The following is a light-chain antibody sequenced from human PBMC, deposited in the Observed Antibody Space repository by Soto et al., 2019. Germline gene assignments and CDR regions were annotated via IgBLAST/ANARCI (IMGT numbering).Light chain of an antibody. Sequence: AIQLTQSPSSLSGSVGDRVTITCRASQGISSALAWYQQKPGKAPKLLIYDASSLESGVPSRFSGSGSGTDFTLTISSLQPEDFATYYCQQFNNYGTFGGGTKVDIK. CDR2: DAS. V-gene: IGKV1D-13*01. CDR1: QGISSA. CDR3: QQFNNYGT. J-gene: IGKJ4*01.